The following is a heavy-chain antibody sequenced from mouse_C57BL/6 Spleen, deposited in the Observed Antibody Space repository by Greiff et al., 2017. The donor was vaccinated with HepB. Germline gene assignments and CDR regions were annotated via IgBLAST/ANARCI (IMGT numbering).Heavy chain of an antibody. CDR3: AREYYGSGTYFDY. CDR2: ISDGGSYT. J-gene: IGHJ2*01. CDR1: GFTFSSYA. Sequence: EVQLVESGGGLVKPGGSLKLSCAASGFTFSSYAMSWVRQTPEKRLEWVATISDGGSYTYYPDNVKGRFTISRDNAKNNLYLQMSHLKSEDTAMYYCAREYYGSGTYFDYWGQGTTLTVSS. V-gene: IGHV5-4*01. D-gene: IGHD1-1*01.